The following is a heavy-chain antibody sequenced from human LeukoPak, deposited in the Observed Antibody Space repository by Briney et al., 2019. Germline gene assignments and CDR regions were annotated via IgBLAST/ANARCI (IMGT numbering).Heavy chain of an antibody. Sequence: PSETLSLTCTVSGGSISSGDYYWSWIRQPPGKGLEWIGHMFDSGSTYYNPSLKSRVIISIDTSKNQFFLKLSSVTAADTAVYYCASLYSSSWYGEIDYWGQGTLVTVSS. D-gene: IGHD6-13*01. J-gene: IGHJ4*02. CDR1: GGSISSGDYY. CDR3: ASLYSSSWYGEIDY. CDR2: MFDSGST. V-gene: IGHV4-30-4*01.